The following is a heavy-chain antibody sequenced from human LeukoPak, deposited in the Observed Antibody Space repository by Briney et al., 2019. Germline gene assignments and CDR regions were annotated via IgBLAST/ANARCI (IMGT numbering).Heavy chain of an antibody. V-gene: IGHV1-69*13. Sequence: GASVNVSCKASGGTFSSYAISWVRQAPGQPLEWMGGIIPIFGTANYAYKFHGRVTITADEATSTDYMELRSLRTEDTAVYYCARVGYEDIVVVPDNWFDPWGQGTLVTVSS. J-gene: IGHJ5*02. CDR1: GGTFSSYA. CDR2: IIPIFGTA. CDR3: ARVGYEDIVVVPDNWFDP. D-gene: IGHD2-2*01.